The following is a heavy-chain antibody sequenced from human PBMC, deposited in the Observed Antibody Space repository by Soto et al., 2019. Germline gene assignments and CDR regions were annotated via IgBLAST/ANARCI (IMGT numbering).Heavy chain of an antibody. CDR1: GFTFSSYA. CDR3: ARDLKTPAAGIDY. D-gene: IGHD6-13*01. J-gene: IGHJ4*02. Sequence: EVQLLESGGGLVQPGGSLRLSCAASGFTFSSYAMSWVRQAPGKGLEWVSAISGSGGSTYYADSVKGRFTISRDNAKNSLYLQMNSLRAEDTAVYYCARDLKTPAAGIDYWGQGTLVTVSS. V-gene: IGHV3-23*01. CDR2: ISGSGGST.